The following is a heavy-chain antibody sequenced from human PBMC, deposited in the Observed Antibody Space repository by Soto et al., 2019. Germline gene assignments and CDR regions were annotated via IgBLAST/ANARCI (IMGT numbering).Heavy chain of an antibody. CDR1: GFTFSSYE. D-gene: IGHD4-17*01. CDR2: VDTSGSPI. V-gene: IGHV3-48*03. J-gene: IGHJ5*01. CDR3: AKHDYGEYKLYDS. Sequence: LRLSCAASGFTFSSYEMIWGSQAPGKGLESISYVDTSGSPIYYADSVKGRFTISRDNAQKSMYLQMYSLRVDDTAVYYCAKHDYGEYKLYDSSGQGTLVTVSS.